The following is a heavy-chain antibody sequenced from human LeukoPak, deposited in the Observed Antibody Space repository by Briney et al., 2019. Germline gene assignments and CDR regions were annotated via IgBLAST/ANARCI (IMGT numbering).Heavy chain of an antibody. Sequence: GGSLRLSCAASEFTFSSYWMSWVRQAPGKGLEWVASIKQDGSEKYYVDSVKGRVTISRDNSKNTLYLQMNSLRAEDTAVYYCAKPAKTDYADYWGQGTLVTVSS. V-gene: IGHV3-7*03. CDR1: EFTFSSYW. D-gene: IGHD1-14*01. J-gene: IGHJ4*02. CDR2: IKQDGSEK. CDR3: AKPAKTDYADY.